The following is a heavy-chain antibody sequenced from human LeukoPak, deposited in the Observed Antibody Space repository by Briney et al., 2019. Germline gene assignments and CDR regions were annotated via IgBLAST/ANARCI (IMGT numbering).Heavy chain of an antibody. V-gene: IGHV1-69*13. CDR1: GCTFTSYG. Sequence: SVKVSCKASGCTFTSYGISWVRQAPGQGLEWMGGIIPTFGTVNYAQKFQGRVTITADESTSTGYMELSSLRSEDTAVYYCARDREVGATTLAFDYWGQGTLVTVSS. CDR2: IIPTFGTV. J-gene: IGHJ4*02. CDR3: ARDREVGATTLAFDY. D-gene: IGHD1-26*01.